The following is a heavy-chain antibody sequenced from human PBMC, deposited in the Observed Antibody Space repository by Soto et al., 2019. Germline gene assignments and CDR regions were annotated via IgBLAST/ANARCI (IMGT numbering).Heavy chain of an antibody. J-gene: IGHJ3*02. Sequence: ASVKVSCKASGGTFSSYTISWVRQAPGQGLEWMGRIIPILGETIYAQKFQGRVTMTEDTSTDTAYMELSSLRSEDTAVYCFATLDIVVVPAAIVHAFDIWGQGTMVTVSS. V-gene: IGHV1-69*02. D-gene: IGHD2-2*03. CDR1: GGTFSSYT. CDR2: IIPILGET. CDR3: ATLDIVVVPAAIVHAFDI.